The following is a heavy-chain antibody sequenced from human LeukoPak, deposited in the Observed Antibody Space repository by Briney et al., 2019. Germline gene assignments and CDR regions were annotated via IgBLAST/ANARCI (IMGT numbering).Heavy chain of an antibody. CDR3: ATSPHPPTTVTTPFDY. J-gene: IGHJ4*02. CDR2: IIPIFGTA. CDR1: GGIFSSYA. V-gene: IGHV1-69*05. Sequence: GSSVKVSCKASGGIFSSYAISWVRQAPGQGLEWMGGIIPIFGTANYAQKFQGRVTITTDESTSTAYMELSSLRSEDTAVYYCATSPHPPTTVTTPFDYWGQGTLVTVSS. D-gene: IGHD4-17*01.